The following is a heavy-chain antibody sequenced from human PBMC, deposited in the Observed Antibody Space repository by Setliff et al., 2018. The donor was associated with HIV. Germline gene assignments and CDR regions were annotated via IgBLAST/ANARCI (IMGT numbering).Heavy chain of an antibody. CDR2: VSSRGDT. J-gene: IGHJ4*02. V-gene: IGHV4-4*07. CDR1: DSGTYY. CDR3: ARAAAGNTGPFDL. Sequence: SETLSLTCTVSDSGTYYRSWIRQPAGKGLEWIGRVSSRGDTNYNPSLKSRVTMSVDTSKNQFSLKLTSVTASDTAVYYCARAAAGNTGPFDLWGQGSQVTVSS. D-gene: IGHD4-17*01.